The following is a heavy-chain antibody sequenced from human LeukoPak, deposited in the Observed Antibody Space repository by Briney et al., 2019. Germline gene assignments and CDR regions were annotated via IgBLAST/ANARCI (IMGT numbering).Heavy chain of an antibody. CDR3: ARDPRIKDHSSGSDDY. CDR1: GGTFSSYT. D-gene: IGHD3-22*01. CDR2: IIPILGIA. Sequence: SVKVSCKASGGTFSSYTISWVRQAPGQGLEWMGRIIPILGIANYAQKFQGRVTITADKSTSTAYMELSSLRSEDTAVYYCARDPRIKDHSSGSDDYWGQGTLVTVSS. V-gene: IGHV1-69*04. J-gene: IGHJ4*02.